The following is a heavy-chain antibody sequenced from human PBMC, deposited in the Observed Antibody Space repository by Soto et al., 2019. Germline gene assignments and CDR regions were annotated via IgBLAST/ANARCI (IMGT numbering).Heavy chain of an antibody. Sequence: GGSLRLSCAASGFTFSSYGMHWVRQAPGKGLEWVAVIWYDGSNKYYADSVKGRFTISRDNSKNTLYLQMNSLRAEDTAVYYCARDDPAVEMATIGFDYWGQGTLVTVSS. V-gene: IGHV3-33*01. CDR2: IWYDGSNK. J-gene: IGHJ4*02. CDR1: GFTFSSYG. CDR3: ARDDPAVEMATIGFDY. D-gene: IGHD5-12*01.